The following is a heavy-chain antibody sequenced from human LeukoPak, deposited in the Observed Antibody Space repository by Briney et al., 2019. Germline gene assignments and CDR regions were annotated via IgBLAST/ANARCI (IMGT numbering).Heavy chain of an antibody. CDR3: AKCKTSGWSSDVMDV. V-gene: IGHV3-23*01. J-gene: IGHJ6*02. CDR2: IIASGGST. CDR1: GFTFSTYT. D-gene: IGHD6-19*01. Sequence: GGSLRLSCAASGFTFSTYTMTWVRQAPGKGLEWVSAIIASGGSTYYADSVKGRFTISRDDSKNTLYVLMNSLRAEDTAVYYCAKCKTSGWSSDVMDVWGQGTTVTVSS.